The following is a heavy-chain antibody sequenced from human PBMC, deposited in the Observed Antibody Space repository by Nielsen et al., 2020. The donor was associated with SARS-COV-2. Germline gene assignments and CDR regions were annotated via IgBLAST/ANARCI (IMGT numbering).Heavy chain of an antibody. CDR2: ISSSGSTI. CDR1: GFTFSDYY. CDR3: AKVHPNYGDHYYYGMDV. J-gene: IGHJ6*02. V-gene: IGHV3-11*01. D-gene: IGHD4-17*01. Sequence: GGSLRLSCAASGFTFSDYYMSWIRQAPGKGLEWVSYISSSGSTIYYADSVKGRFTISRDNAKNSLYLQMNSLRAEDTAVYYCAKVHPNYGDHYYYGMDVWGQGTTVTVSS.